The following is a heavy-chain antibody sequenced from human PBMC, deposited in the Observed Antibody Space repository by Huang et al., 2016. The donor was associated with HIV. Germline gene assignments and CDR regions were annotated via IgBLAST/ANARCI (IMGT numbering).Heavy chain of an antibody. Sequence: QVQLVQSGAEVKKPGASVKVSCQASGYSFSDYYMHWVRQAPGQRLEWVGWNNPKRGGTKDGQNFLGRVTRTTDTSTRTAYRELSRVRSDDTAMYYWASAISGTTNYFFAMAVWGQGTTVTVSS. CDR1: GYSFSDYY. D-gene: IGHD1-20*01. CDR3: ASAISGTTNYFFAMAV. V-gene: IGHV1-2*02. J-gene: IGHJ6*02. CDR2: NNPKRGGT.